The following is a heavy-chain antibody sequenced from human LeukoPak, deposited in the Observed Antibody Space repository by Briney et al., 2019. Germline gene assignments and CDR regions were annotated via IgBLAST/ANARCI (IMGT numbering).Heavy chain of an antibody. CDR1: GFTVSSNY. CDR2: IYSGGST. J-gene: IGHJ6*02. CDR3: ARDQIIAAAGRYYYYGMDV. Sequence: GGSLRLSCAASGFTVSSNYMSWVRQAPGKGLEWVSVIYSGGSTYYADSVKGRFTISRHNSKNTLYLQMNSLRAEDTAVYYCARDQIIAAAGRYYYYGMDVWGQGTTVTVSS. V-gene: IGHV3-53*04. D-gene: IGHD6-13*01.